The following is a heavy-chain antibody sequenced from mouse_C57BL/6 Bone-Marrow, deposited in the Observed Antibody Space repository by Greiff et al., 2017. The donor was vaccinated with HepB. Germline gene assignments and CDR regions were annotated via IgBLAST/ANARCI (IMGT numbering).Heavy chain of an antibody. D-gene: IGHD1-1*01. Sequence: VQLQQSGAELVRPGTSVKVSCKASGYAFTNYLIEWVKQRPGQGLEWIGVINPGSGGTNYNGKFKGKATLTADKSSSTAYMQLSSLTSEDSAVYFCASFITTVVATNFDYWGQGTTLTVSS. CDR3: ASFITTVVATNFDY. CDR1: GYAFTNYL. J-gene: IGHJ2*01. CDR2: INPGSGGT. V-gene: IGHV1-54*01.